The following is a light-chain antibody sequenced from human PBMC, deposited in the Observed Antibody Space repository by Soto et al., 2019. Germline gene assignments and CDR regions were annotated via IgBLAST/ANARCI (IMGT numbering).Light chain of an antibody. V-gene: IGLV2-14*01. CDR3: TSYTPTGALV. CDR2: EVR. Sequence: QSVLTQPASVSGSPGQSITVSCTGTNTDVGGYNYVSWYQHRPGKAPRLMICEVRNRLSGVSNRFSGSKSGNTASLTISGLQSEDEADYYCTSYTPTGALVFGSGTQLTVL. CDR1: NTDVGGYNY. J-gene: IGLJ6*01.